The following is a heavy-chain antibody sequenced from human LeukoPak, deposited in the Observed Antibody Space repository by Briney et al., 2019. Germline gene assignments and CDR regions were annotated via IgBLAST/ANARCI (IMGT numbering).Heavy chain of an antibody. CDR1: GYTFTAYY. CDR3: ARTTSFTASGYDY. D-gene: IGHD6-25*01. J-gene: IGHJ4*02. CDR2: MNPNNGDS. V-gene: IGHV1-8*03. Sequence: ASVKVSCKASGYTFTAYYMHWVRQAPGQGLEWMGWMNPNNGDSGYAQKFQGRVTITRDTSISTSYMELRSLRSDDTAVYFCARTTSFTASGYDYWGQGTLVTVSS.